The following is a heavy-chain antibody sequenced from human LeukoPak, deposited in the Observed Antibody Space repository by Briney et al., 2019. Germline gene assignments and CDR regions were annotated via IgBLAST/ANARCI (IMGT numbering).Heavy chain of an antibody. D-gene: IGHD3-22*01. V-gene: IGHV4-59*01. CDR3: ARPPHYYDTSGYSV. Sequence: SETLSLTCTVSGDSISSYYWSWLRQPPGKRLEWIGYVSNIETTNYNPSLKSRVTISVDTSKNQFSLRLNSVTAADTAVYYCARPPHYYDTSGYSVWGQGTLVTVSS. CDR2: VSNIETT. CDR1: GDSISSYY. J-gene: IGHJ4*02.